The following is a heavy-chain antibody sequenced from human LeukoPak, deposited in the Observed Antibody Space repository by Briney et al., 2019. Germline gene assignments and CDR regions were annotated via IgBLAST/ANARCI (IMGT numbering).Heavy chain of an antibody. CDR3: ARGLIREGYYIDY. CDR2: ISYDGRNK. J-gene: IGHJ4*02. V-gene: IGHV3-30*09. D-gene: IGHD2-8*01. CDR1: GFTFSTYA. Sequence: GRSLRLSCAASGFTFSTYAMHWARQAPGKGLEWVTVISYDGRNKYCADSVKGRFAITRDNSNNMLYLQMNSLRAEDTAVYYCARGLIREGYYIDYRGQGTLVTVSS.